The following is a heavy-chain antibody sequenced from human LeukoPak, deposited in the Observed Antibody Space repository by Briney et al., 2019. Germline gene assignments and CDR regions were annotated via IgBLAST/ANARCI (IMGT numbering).Heavy chain of an antibody. CDR3: AELGITMIGGV. J-gene: IGHJ6*04. Sequence: PGGSLRLSCSASGFTFSSYEMNWVRQAPGKGLEWVSYISSSGSTRYYADSVKGRFTISRDNAKNSLYLQMNSRRAEDTAVYYCAELGITMIGGVWGKGTTVTISS. CDR2: ISSSGSTR. V-gene: IGHV3-48*03. D-gene: IGHD3-10*02. CDR1: GFTFSSYE.